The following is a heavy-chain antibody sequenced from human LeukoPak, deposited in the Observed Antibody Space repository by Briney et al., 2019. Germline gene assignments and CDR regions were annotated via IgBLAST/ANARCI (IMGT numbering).Heavy chain of an antibody. D-gene: IGHD1-26*01. CDR2: IYYSGST. V-gene: IGHV4-59*01. J-gene: IGHJ5*02. Sequence: LETLSLTCTVSGGSISSYYWSWIRQPPGKGLEWIEYIYYSGSTNYNPSLKSRVTISVDTSKNQFSLKLSSVTAADTAVYYCAREGGGYYASNWFDPWGQGTLVTVSS. CDR1: GGSISSYY. CDR3: AREGGGYYASNWFDP.